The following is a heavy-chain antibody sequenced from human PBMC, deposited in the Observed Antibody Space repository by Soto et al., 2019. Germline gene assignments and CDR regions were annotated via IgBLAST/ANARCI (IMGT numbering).Heavy chain of an antibody. Sequence: GASVKVSCKASGYTFTYTLAWVRQAPGQGLEWVGGIIPIFGTANYPQKFKGRVTITADESTRTAYMELSSLRSEDTAVYYCARSQDSSGYWNSCFDPWGQGTLVTVPS. D-gene: IGHD3-22*01. CDR3: ARSQDSSGYWNSCFDP. CDR2: IIPIFGTA. V-gene: IGHV1-69*13. J-gene: IGHJ5*02. CDR1: GYTFTYT.